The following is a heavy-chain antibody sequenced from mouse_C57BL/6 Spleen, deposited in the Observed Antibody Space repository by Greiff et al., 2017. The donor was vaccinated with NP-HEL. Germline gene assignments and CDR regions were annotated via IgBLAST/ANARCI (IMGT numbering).Heavy chain of an antibody. D-gene: IGHD2-1*01. V-gene: IGHV2-3*01. CDR2: IWGDGST. CDR3: AKGRAIYYGNFYAMDY. J-gene: IGHJ4*01. CDR1: GFSLTSYG. Sequence: VQVVESGPGLVAPSQSLSITCTVSGFSLTSYGVSWVRQPPGKGLEWLGVIWGDGSTNYHSALISRLSISKDNSKSQIFLKLNSLQTDDTATYYCAKGRAIYYGNFYAMDYWGQGTSVTVSS.